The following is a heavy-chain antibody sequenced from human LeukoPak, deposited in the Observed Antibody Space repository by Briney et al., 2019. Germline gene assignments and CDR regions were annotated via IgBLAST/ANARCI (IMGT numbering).Heavy chain of an antibody. D-gene: IGHD1-26*01. CDR1: GGSISTDRYY. CDR2: IYYTGIT. CDR3: AAVSVQGASTLGWYFAL. V-gene: IGHV4-39*07. Sequence: SETLSLTCIVSGGSISTDRYYWGWVRQPPGKGLEWIGTIYYTGITYYSPSLERRLFMSVDTSKNQFSLGLSSVTAADAAVYYCAAVSVQGASTLGWYFALWGRGTLVTVSS. J-gene: IGHJ2*01.